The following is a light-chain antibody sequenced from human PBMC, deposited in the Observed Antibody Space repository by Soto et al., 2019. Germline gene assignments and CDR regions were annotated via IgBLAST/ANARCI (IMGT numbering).Light chain of an antibody. Sequence: ETVMTQSPATLSVSPGERATLSCRASQSVGNYLAWYQHKPGQSPRLLISGASARATGIPARFSGSGSGTEFTLIISSLQSEDFAVYYCQQYNDWPRTFGQGTKVEVK. CDR2: GAS. V-gene: IGKV3-15*01. CDR3: QQYNDWPRT. CDR1: QSVGNY. J-gene: IGKJ1*01.